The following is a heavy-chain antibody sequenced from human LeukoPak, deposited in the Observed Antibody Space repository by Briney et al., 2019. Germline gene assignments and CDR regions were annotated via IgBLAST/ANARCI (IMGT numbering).Heavy chain of an antibody. V-gene: IGHV4-39*01. CDR3: ARQVVAVAGTGYFDY. CDR2: IYYSGST. J-gene: IGHJ4*02. CDR1: GGSIRSSSYY. D-gene: IGHD6-19*01. Sequence: SQTLSLTCTVSGGSIRSSSYYWGWIRQPPGKGLEWIGSIYYSGSTYYNASLKSRGTISVDTSKNQFSLKLNSVTAADTAVYFCARQVVAVAGTGYFDYWGQGTLVTVSS.